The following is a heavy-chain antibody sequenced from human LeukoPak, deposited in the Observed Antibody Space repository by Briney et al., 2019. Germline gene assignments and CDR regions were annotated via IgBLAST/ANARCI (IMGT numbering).Heavy chain of an antibody. V-gene: IGHV3-30*04. Sequence: GGSLRLSCAASGFTFSNYAMHWVRQAPGKGLEWVAVISYDGSNKYYADSVKGRFTISRDNSKNTLYLQMNSLRAEDTAVYYCAKTSQYSSGWFDYWGQGTLVTVSS. CDR2: ISYDGSNK. CDR1: GFTFSNYA. CDR3: AKTSQYSSGWFDY. J-gene: IGHJ4*02. D-gene: IGHD6-19*01.